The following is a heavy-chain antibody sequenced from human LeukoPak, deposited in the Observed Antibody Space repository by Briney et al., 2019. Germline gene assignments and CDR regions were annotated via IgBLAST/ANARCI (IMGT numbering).Heavy chain of an antibody. CDR3: ARDGDYYGSGSSFDY. CDR2: ISSRSSYI. V-gene: IGHV3-21*01. J-gene: IGHJ4*02. D-gene: IGHD3-10*01. CDR1: GFTFSSYS. Sequence: GGSLRLSCGASGFTFSSYSMNWVRQAPGKGLEWVSSISSRSSYIYYADSVKGRFTISRDNAKNSLYLQMNSLRAEDTAVYYCARDGDYYGSGSSFDYWGQGTLVTVSS.